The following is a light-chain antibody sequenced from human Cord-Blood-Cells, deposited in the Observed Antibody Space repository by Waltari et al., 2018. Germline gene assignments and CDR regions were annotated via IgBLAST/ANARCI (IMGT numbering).Light chain of an antibody. CDR2: AAA. J-gene: IGKJ1*01. V-gene: IGKV1-39*01. Sequence: DIQMTQSPGSLSASVGDRVTITCRASHSISSYLNRYQQNPGKAPKLLIYAAASLQRGVPSRFSGSGSGTDFTLTISSLQPEDFATYYCQQSYSTPTFGQGTKVEIK. CDR3: QQSYSTPT. CDR1: HSISSY.